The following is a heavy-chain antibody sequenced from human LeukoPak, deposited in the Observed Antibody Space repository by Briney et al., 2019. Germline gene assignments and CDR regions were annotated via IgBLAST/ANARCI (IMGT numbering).Heavy chain of an antibody. V-gene: IGHV4-59*01. J-gene: IGHJ4*02. D-gene: IGHD3-16*02. CDR1: GGSISSYY. Sequence: PSETLSLTCTVSGGSISSYYWSWLRQPPGKGLEWIGYIYYSGSTNYNPSLKSRVTISVDTSKNQFSLKLSSVTAADTAVYYCASQGYPGSLGYWGQGTLVTVSS. CDR2: IYYSGST. CDR3: ASQGYPGSLGY.